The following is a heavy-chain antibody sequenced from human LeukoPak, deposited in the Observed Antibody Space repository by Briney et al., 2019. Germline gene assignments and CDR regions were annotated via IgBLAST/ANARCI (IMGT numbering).Heavy chain of an antibody. V-gene: IGHV1-46*01. J-gene: IGHJ3*02. CDR1: GYTFTSYY. D-gene: IGHD5-12*01. CDR2: INPSGGST. Sequence: ASVKVSCKASGYTFTSYYMHWVRQAPGQGLEWMGIINPSGGSTSYAQKFQGRVTMTRDTSTSTVYMEPSNLRSEDTAVYYCARDVSPLRPLPTAAFDIWGQGTMVTVSS. CDR3: ARDVSPLRPLPTAAFDI.